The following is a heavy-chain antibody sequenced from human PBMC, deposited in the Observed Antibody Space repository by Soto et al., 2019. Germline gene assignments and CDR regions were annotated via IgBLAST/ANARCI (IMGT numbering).Heavy chain of an antibody. J-gene: IGHJ6*02. D-gene: IGHD1-26*01. CDR3: ARDIYSGSYRVFSYYYYYGMDV. V-gene: IGHV3-33*01. CDR1: GFTFSSYG. CDR2: IWYDGSNK. Sequence: QVQLVESGGGVVQPGRSLRLSCAASGFTFSSYGMHWVRQAPGKGLEWVAVIWYDGSNKYYADSVKGRFTITRDNSKNKLYLQMNSLRGEDTAVYYCARDIYSGSYRVFSYYYYYGMDVWGQGTTVTVFS.